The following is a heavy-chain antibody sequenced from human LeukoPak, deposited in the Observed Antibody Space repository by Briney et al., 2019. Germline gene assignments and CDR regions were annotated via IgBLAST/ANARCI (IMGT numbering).Heavy chain of an antibody. J-gene: IGHJ4*02. CDR1: GFAFDDFA. CDR3: SRNGLGDFDY. CDR2: IRRRAYGGAA. Sequence: PGGSLRLSCTTSGFAFDDFAMSWVRQPAGKGLEWVGFIRRRAYGGAAEYAASVKGRFIISRDDSKGIAYLQMNSLKTEDKAVYYCSRNGLGDFDYWGQGSRVIVSP. V-gene: IGHV3-49*04.